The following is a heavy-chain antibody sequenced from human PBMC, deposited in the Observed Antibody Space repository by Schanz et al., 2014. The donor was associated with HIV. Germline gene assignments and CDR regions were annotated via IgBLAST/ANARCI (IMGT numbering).Heavy chain of an antibody. J-gene: IGHJ5*02. D-gene: IGHD3-3*01. CDR3: ARDLGGDFWSSQGGLDP. CDR1: GDSFTNYV. V-gene: IGHV1-69*06. CDR2: IVPISGSA. Sequence: QVQLVQSGAEVKKPGSSVKVSCKASGDSFTNYVISWVRQAPGQGLEWLGGIVPISGSANYPQKFQGRVSMTTDTSTSTVYMELRSLRSEDTAVYYCARDLGGDFWSSQGGLDPWGQGTLVTVSS.